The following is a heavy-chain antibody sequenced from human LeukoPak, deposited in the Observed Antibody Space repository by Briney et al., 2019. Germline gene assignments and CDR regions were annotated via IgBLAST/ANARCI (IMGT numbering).Heavy chain of an antibody. V-gene: IGHV3-11*04. CDR3: ARDRGYCSSTSCSDDDYYYMDV. J-gene: IGHJ6*03. Sequence: PGGPLRLSCAASGVTFSDYYMSWIRQAAGKGQEWVSYISSSGSTIYYADSVKGRFTISRDNAKNSLYLQMNSLRAEDTAVYYCARDRGYCSSTSCSDDDYYYMDVWGKGTTITVSS. CDR2: ISSSGSTI. CDR1: GVTFSDYY. D-gene: IGHD2-2*01.